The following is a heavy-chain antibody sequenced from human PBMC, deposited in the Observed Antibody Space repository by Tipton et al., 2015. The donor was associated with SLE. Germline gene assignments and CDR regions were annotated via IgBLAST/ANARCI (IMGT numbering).Heavy chain of an antibody. CDR3: AKGLSPRDAFDI. CDR1: GFTFSSYG. J-gene: IGHJ3*02. Sequence: RSLRLSCAASGFTFSSYGMHWVAVIWYDGSNKYYADSVKGRFTISRDNSKNTLYLQMNSLRAEDTAVYYCAKGLSPRDAFDIWGQGTMVTVSS. V-gene: IGHV3-30*18. CDR2: IWYDGSNK.